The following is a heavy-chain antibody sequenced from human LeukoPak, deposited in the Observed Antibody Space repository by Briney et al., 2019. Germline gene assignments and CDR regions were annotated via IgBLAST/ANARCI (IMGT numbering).Heavy chain of an antibody. CDR3: ATANSIEVKGAFDI. J-gene: IGHJ3*02. CDR2: IRYDGGNK. CDR1: GFTFSSYG. Sequence: PGGSLRLSCAASGFTFSSYGMHWVRQAPGKGLEWVAFIRYDGGNKYHADSVKGRFTISIDNSKKTLYLQLNSLKTEDTAVYYCATANSIEVKGAFDIWGQGTLVTVSS. D-gene: IGHD4-23*01. V-gene: IGHV3-30*02.